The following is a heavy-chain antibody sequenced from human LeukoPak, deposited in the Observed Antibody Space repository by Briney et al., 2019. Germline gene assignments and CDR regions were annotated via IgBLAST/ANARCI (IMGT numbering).Heavy chain of an antibody. CDR2: IKQDGSEN. CDR3: ARGLYTGDVDTTIYYFDY. D-gene: IGHD5-18*01. J-gene: IGHJ4*02. Sequence: GVSLRLSCAASGFTFSRYWMSWLRQAPGKGLEWVASIKQDGSENYYVDSVKGRFTISRDSATNTLYLQVNSLRVDDAAVYYCARGLYTGDVDTTIYYFDYWGQGTLVTVSS. CDR1: GFTFSRYW. V-gene: IGHV3-7*01.